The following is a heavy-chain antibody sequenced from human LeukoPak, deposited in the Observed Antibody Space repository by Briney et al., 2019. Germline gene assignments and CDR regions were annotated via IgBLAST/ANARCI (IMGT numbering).Heavy chain of an antibody. CDR2: IKSNNGGT. CDR3: ASHRLNA. D-gene: IGHD3-16*01. Sequence: ASVNVSCKASGFAFTDYYVHWVRQAPGQGLEWMGCIKSNNGGTDYAQKFQGRVTMTRDTSINTAYVELSGLRSDDTALYYCASHRLNAWGQGTLVTVSS. J-gene: IGHJ5*02. V-gene: IGHV1-2*02. CDR1: GFAFTDYY.